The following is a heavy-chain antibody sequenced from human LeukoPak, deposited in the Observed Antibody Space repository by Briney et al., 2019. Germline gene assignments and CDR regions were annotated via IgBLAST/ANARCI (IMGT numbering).Heavy chain of an antibody. CDR2: IYGSGST. J-gene: IGHJ4*02. D-gene: IGHD6-19*01. CDR3: ARNVGWYSHDS. CDR1: GDSLSSHY. Sequence: KPSETLSLTCTVSGDSLSSHYWSWIRQPPGKGLEWIGYIYGSGSTHYDPSLRGRVTISEDTSKNQFSLKLTSVTAADTAVYYCARNVGWYSHDSWGQGTLVTVSS. V-gene: IGHV4-59*08.